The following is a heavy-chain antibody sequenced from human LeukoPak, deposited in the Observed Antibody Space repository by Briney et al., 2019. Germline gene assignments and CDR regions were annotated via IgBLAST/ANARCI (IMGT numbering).Heavy chain of an antibody. CDR2: ISNSGSTI. Sequence: GGSLRLTCAASGFTFSSYEMNWVRQAPGKGLEWVSYISNSGSTIYYADSVKGRFITSRDNAKNSLYLQMNSLRAEDTAVYYCACFSGVDYWGQGTLVTVSS. D-gene: IGHD3-10*01. CDR1: GFTFSSYE. J-gene: IGHJ4*02. CDR3: ACFSGVDY. V-gene: IGHV3-48*03.